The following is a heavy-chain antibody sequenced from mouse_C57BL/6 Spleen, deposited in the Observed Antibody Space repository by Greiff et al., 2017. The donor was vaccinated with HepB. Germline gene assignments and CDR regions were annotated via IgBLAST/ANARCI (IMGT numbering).Heavy chain of an antibody. CDR1: GYSITSGYY. CDR2: ISYDGSN. D-gene: IGHD1-1*01. Sequence: EVQLQQSGPGLVKPSQSLSLTCSVTGYSITSGYYWNWIRQFPGNKLEWMGYISYDGSNNYNPSLKNRISITRDTSKNQFFLKLNSVTTEDTATYYCAREDLRFMDYWGQGTSVTVAS. CDR3: AREDLRFMDY. V-gene: IGHV3-6*01. J-gene: IGHJ4*01.